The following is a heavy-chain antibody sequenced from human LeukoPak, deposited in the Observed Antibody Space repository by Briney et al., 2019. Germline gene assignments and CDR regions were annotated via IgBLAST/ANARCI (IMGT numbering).Heavy chain of an antibody. D-gene: IGHD6-13*01. CDR1: GFTFSSYA. Sequence: GSLRLSCAASGFTFSSYAMSWVRQPPGKGLEWIGSIYYSGSTYYNPSLKSRVTISVDTSKNQFSLKLSSVTAADTAVYYCARHIDRGLAAAEDWFDPWGQGTLVTVSS. CDR3: ARHIDRGLAAAEDWFDP. CDR2: IYYSGST. V-gene: IGHV4-39*01. J-gene: IGHJ5*02.